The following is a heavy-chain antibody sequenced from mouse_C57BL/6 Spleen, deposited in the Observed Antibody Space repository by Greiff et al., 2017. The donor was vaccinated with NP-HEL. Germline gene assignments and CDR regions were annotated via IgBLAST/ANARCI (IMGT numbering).Heavy chain of an antibody. Sequence: EVKLLESGPGLAKPSQTLSLTCSVTGYSINSDYWNWIRKFPGNKLEYMGYISNSGSTYYNPSLKSRISITRDTTKNQNYLQLKSVTTEDTATYYCARGDGIYYFDYWGQGTTLTVSS. CDR1: GYSINSDY. CDR3: ARGDGIYYFDY. J-gene: IGHJ2*01. V-gene: IGHV3-8*01. D-gene: IGHD2-1*01. CDR2: ISNSGST.